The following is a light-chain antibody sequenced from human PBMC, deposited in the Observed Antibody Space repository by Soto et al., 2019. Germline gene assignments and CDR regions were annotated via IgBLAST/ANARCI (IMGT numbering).Light chain of an antibody. Sequence: EIVLTQSPGNLSLSPGERATLSCRASQSVSSSFLAWYRQKPGQAPRLLIYGASTRAPGIPDRFSGSGSVTDFTLTISRLEREDFAVYYCQRYGNSYTFGQGTKLEIK. CDR1: QSVSSSF. J-gene: IGKJ2*01. CDR3: QRYGNSYT. CDR2: GAS. V-gene: IGKV3-20*01.